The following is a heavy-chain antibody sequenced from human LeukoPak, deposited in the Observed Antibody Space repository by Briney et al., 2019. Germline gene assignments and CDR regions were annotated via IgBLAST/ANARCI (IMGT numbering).Heavy chain of an antibody. Sequence: GGSLRLSCAASGFTFRIYWMHWVRQAPGEWLMWVSHINTDGSNTIYADSVKGRFTISRDNAKNTMYLQMNSLRAEDTAMYYCVRVSGYDLDYWGQGTLVTVSS. V-gene: IGHV3-74*01. D-gene: IGHD5-12*01. J-gene: IGHJ4*02. CDR1: GFTFRIYW. CDR2: INTDGSNT. CDR3: VRVSGYDLDY.